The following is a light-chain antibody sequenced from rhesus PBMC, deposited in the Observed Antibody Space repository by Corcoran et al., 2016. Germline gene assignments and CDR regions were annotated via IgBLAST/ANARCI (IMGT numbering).Light chain of an antibody. CDR3: RQNSTSPFT. Sequence: DIQMTQSPSSLSASVGDTVTITCQASQGISSWLAWYQQKPGRAPKLLIDKASSLQSGVPTRFSGSGSGTDFNLTIISLQPEDFATYYCRQNSTSPFTFGPGTKRDIK. CDR1: QGISSW. CDR2: KAS. V-gene: IGKV1-22*01. J-gene: IGKJ3*01.